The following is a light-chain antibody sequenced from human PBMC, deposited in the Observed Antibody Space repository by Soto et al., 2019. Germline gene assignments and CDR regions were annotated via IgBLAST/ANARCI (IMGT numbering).Light chain of an antibody. CDR3: LQYATSPRT. V-gene: IGKV3-20*01. Sequence: EIVLTQSPGTLSLSPGERATLSCRASQSVNNNYLAWYQQKPGQTPRLLIYGASSEATGIPDRFSGSGSGTDFTLTISRLEPEDFAVYYCLQYATSPRTFGQGTKLGIK. J-gene: IGKJ2*01. CDR2: GAS. CDR1: QSVNNNY.